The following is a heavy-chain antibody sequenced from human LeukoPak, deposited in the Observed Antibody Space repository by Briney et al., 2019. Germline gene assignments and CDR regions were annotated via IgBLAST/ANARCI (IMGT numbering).Heavy chain of an antibody. D-gene: IGHD1-14*01. CDR1: GFTFSTYR. CDR2: IKQDGSEK. V-gene: IGHV3-7*03. Sequence: GGSLRLPCAASGFTFSTYRMSWVRQAPGKGLEWVANIKQDGSEKHYVDSVKGRFTISRDNAKNSLYLQMSSLRAEDTAVYCAKPAKTDYADYWGQGTLVTVSS. CDR3: AKPAKTDYADY. J-gene: IGHJ4*02.